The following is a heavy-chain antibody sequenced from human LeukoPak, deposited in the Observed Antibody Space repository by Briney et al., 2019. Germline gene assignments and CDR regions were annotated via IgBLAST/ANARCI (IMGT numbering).Heavy chain of an antibody. CDR3: ARGRLREAFGY. CDR2: IHYSGST. J-gene: IGHJ4*02. V-gene: IGHV4-31*03. CDR1: GGSISSTGYS. Sequence: SETLSLTCTVSGGSISSTGYSWSWIRQLPGKAPEWIGYIHYSGSTYYNPSLKSRLTIAIDTSNNQFSLNLNSVTAEDTAVYYCARGRLREAFGYWGQGTLVTVSS.